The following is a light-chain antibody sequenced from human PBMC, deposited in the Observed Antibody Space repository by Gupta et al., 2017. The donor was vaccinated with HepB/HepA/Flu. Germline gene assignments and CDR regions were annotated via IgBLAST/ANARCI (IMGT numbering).Light chain of an antibody. J-gene: IGLJ2*01. V-gene: IGLV2-18*02. CDR2: EVS. CDR1: SSDVVSYNR. Sequence: SALPHPPSVPGSPGPPSTLSCPGTSSDVVSYNRVSWYQQPPGTAPTLMIYEVSKRPSGVPDRFSGSKSGNTASLTISGLQAEDEADYYCSSYTSSSSVVFGGGTKLTVL. CDR3: SSYTSSSSVV.